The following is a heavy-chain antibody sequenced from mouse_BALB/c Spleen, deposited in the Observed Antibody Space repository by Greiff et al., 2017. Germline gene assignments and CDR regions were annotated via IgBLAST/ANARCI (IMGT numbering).Heavy chain of an antibody. V-gene: IGHV14-1*02. CDR2: IDPENGNT. D-gene: IGHD2-14*01. CDR3: ASRYDDFDY. CDR1: GFTFNDYY. Sequence: VQLKQSGAELVRPGALVKLSCKASGFTFNDYYMHWVKQRPEQGLEWIGWIDPENGNTIYDPKFQGKASITADTSSNTAYLQLSSLTSEDTAVYYCASRYDDFDYWGQGTTLTVSS. J-gene: IGHJ2*01.